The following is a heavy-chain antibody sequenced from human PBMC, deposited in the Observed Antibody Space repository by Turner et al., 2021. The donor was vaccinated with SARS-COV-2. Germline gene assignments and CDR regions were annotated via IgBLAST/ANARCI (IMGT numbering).Heavy chain of an antibody. D-gene: IGHD3-22*01. CDR2: SIPFFDKT. V-gene: IGHV1-69*01. J-gene: IGHJ4*02. Sequence: QVQLVQSGAEVKQPGSSVKVSCTASGVTFSSYAISWVRQAPGQGLEWMGGSIPFFDKTNYAQKFQGRVTITAEEATSTAYMELSSLRSEDTAVYYCERFTAYDSSGSNFDYWGQGTLVTVSS. CDR3: ERFTAYDSSGSNFDY. CDR1: GVTFSSYA.